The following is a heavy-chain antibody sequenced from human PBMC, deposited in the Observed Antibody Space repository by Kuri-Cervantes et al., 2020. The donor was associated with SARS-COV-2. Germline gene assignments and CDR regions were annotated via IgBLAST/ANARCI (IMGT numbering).Heavy chain of an antibody. V-gene: IGHV4-61*09. CDR2: LDTSGST. J-gene: IGHJ4*02. CDR3: GSVSWIQLWHRYSDS. D-gene: IGHD5-18*01. CDR1: GGSISSSSYY. Sequence: SETLSLTCTVSGGSISSSSYYWGWIRQPAGKGLEWIGHLDTSGSTTYNPSLKSRVTISVDTSKNQVSLRLTSATAADTAVYYCGSVSWIQLWHRYSDSWGQGTLVTVSS.